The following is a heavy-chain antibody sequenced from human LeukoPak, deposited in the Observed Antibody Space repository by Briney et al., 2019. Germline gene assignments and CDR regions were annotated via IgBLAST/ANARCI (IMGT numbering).Heavy chain of an antibody. J-gene: IGHJ4*02. CDR3: ARHGVGSSWFGFDF. Sequence: GESLKISCQASGYSFNTYWIGWVRQMPGKGLEWMGIINPGDSDPRYSPSFQGRATIPADRSISTAYLQWSSLKASDTAMYYCARHGVGSSWFGFDFWGQGTLVTVSS. D-gene: IGHD6-13*01. CDR2: INPGDSDP. CDR1: GYSFNTYW. V-gene: IGHV5-51*01.